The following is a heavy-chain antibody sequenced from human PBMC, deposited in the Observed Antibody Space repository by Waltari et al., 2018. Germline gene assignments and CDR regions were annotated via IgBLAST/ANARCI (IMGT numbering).Heavy chain of an antibody. J-gene: IGHJ3*02. CDR2: IIPIFGTA. CDR3: ATPGYSGSYYDAFDI. CDR1: GGTFSSYA. Sequence: QVQLVQSGAEVKKPGSSVKVSCKASGGTFSSYAHSWVQRAAGQGLEWMGGIIPIFGTANYAQKFQGRVTITTDESTSTAYMELSSLRSEDTAVYYCATPGYSGSYYDAFDIWGQGTMVTVSS. D-gene: IGHD1-26*01. V-gene: IGHV1-69*05.